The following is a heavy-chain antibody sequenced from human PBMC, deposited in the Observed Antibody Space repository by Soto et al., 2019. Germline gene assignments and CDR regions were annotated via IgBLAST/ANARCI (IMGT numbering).Heavy chain of an antibody. CDR1: GGSFSGYY. Sequence: QVQLQQWGAGLLKPSETLSLTCGVYGGSFSGYYWSWIRQPPGKGLEWIGEINHDGTTNYNSSLKSRVTLSVDTSKFQFSLRLSSVTAADTAVYYCARGWPVAMDVWGQGTTVTVSS. CDR2: INHDGTT. CDR3: ARGWPVAMDV. V-gene: IGHV4-34*01. D-gene: IGHD2-15*01. J-gene: IGHJ6*02.